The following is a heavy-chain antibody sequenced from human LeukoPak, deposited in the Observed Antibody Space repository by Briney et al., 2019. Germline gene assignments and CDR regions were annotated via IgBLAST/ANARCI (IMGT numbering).Heavy chain of an antibody. D-gene: IGHD1-26*01. CDR1: GFTFSSYA. CDR3: ARDWGVGATFTLREPIDY. V-gene: IGHV3-23*01. Sequence: GGSLRLSCAASGFTFSSYAMSWVRQAPGKGLEWVSAISGSGGSTYYADSVKGRFTISRDNSKNTLYLQMNSLRAEDTAVYYCARDWGVGATFTLREPIDYWGQGTLVTVSS. CDR2: ISGSGGST. J-gene: IGHJ4*02.